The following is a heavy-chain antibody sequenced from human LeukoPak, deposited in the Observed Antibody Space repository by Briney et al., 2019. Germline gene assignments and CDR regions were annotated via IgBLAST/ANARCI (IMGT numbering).Heavy chain of an antibody. Sequence: SKTLSLTCTVSGGSISSSSYYWGWIRQPPGKGLEWIGSIYYSGSTYYNPSLKSRVTISVDTSKNQFSLKLSSVTAADTAVYYCARDRGYDFWSGYYYYYYMDVWGKGTTVTVSS. CDR3: ARDRGYDFWSGYYYYYYMDV. D-gene: IGHD3-3*01. J-gene: IGHJ6*03. V-gene: IGHV4-39*07. CDR2: IYYSGST. CDR1: GGSISSSSYY.